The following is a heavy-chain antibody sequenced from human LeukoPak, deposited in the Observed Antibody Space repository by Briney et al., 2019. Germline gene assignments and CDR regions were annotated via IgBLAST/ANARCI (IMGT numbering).Heavy chain of an antibody. CDR3: TKDPNGDYVGAFDP. Sequence: GGSLRLSCAAAGVTLRRFAMTWVRQAPGKGLEWVASITGNHGPTYNTDSVKDRITISRDNSQNTLYLQMDSLRAEDTAVYYCTKDPNGDYVGAFDPWGQGTLVTVSS. CDR1: GVTLRRFA. CDR2: ITGNHGPT. J-gene: IGHJ5*02. D-gene: IGHD4-17*01. V-gene: IGHV3-23*01.